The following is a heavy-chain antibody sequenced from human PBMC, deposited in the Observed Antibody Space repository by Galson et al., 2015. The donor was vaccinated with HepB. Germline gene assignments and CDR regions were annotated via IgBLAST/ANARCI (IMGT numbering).Heavy chain of an antibody. D-gene: IGHD5-12*01. J-gene: IGHJ4*02. V-gene: IGHV3-21*01. Sequence: SLRLSCAASGFTFSSYWMQWVRQAPGKGLEWVSSISSGSTYIYYADSVKGRFTVSRDNAKNSLYLQMNSLRAEDTAVYYCARGDIVGPSHPFFFEYWGQGTPVTVSS. CDR3: ARGDIVGPSHPFFFEY. CDR2: ISSGSTYI. CDR1: GFTFSSYW.